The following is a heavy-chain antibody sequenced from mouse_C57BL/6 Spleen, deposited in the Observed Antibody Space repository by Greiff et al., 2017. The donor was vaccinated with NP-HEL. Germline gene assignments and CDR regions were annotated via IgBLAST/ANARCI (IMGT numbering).Heavy chain of an antibody. Sequence: VQLQQSGAELVRPGASVKLSCTGSGFNIKDDYMHWVKQRPEQGLEWIGWIDPENGDTEYASKFQGKATITADTSSNTAYLQLSSLTSEDTAVYYCTTTGTFAYWGQGTLVTVSA. D-gene: IGHD4-1*01. CDR2: IDPENGDT. CDR3: TTTGTFAY. CDR1: GFNIKDDY. J-gene: IGHJ3*01. V-gene: IGHV14-4*01.